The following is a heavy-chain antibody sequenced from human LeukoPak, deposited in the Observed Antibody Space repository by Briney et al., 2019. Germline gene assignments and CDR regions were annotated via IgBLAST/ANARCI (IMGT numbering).Heavy chain of an antibody. Sequence: GGSLRLSCAASGFTVSSNYMSWVRQVPGKGLEWVSVIYSGGSTYYADSVKGRFTISRDNSKNTLYLQMNSLRAEDTAVYYCAREGSAKGPVDYWGQGTLVTVSS. CDR2: IYSGGST. CDR1: GFTVSSNY. CDR3: AREGSAKGPVDY. D-gene: IGHD3-10*01. V-gene: IGHV3-66*01. J-gene: IGHJ4*02.